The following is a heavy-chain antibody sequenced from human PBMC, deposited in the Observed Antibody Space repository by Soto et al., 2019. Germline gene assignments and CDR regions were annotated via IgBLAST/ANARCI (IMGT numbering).Heavy chain of an antibody. CDR1: GFTFSSYS. V-gene: IGHV3-33*01. CDR3: ARGPTSIFGGVVVHYYFDY. CDR2: IWYDGSKQ. Sequence: PGGSLRLSCAASGFTFSSYSMRWVRQAPGKGLEWVALIWYDGSKQYYVDSVKGRFTISRDNSKNTLSLQMNSLRAEDTAVYYCARGPTSIFGGVVVHYYFDYWGQGTLVTVSS. J-gene: IGHJ4*01. D-gene: IGHD3-16*02.